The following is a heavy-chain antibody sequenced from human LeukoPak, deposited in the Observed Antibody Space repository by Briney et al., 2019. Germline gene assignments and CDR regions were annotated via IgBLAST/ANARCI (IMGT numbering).Heavy chain of an antibody. CDR1: GYSFTSYW. Sequence: GESLKISCKGSGYSFTSYWIGWVRQMPGKGLEWMGIIYPGDSDTRYSPSFQGQVTISADKSISTAYLQWSSLKASDTAMYYCAKIRLLGIPNDAFDIWGQGTMVTVSS. J-gene: IGHJ3*02. CDR3: AKIRLLGIPNDAFDI. CDR2: IYPGDSDT. V-gene: IGHV5-51*01. D-gene: IGHD7-27*01.